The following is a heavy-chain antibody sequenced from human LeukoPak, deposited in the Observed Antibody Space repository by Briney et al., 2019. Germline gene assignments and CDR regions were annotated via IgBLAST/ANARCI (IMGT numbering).Heavy chain of an antibody. Sequence: SETLPLTCAVYGGSFSAYYWSWIRQPPGKGLEWIGEINHSGSTNYNPSLKSRVTISVDTSKNQFSLKLSSVTAADTAVYYCAEIAAAGTLFDYWGQKRRVTVSS. D-gene: IGHD6-13*01. CDR2: INHSGST. CDR3: AEIAAAGTLFDY. J-gene: IGHJ4*02. CDR1: GGSFSAYY. V-gene: IGHV4-34*01.